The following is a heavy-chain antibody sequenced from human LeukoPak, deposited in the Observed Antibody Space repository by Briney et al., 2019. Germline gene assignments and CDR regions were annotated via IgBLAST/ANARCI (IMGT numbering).Heavy chain of an antibody. CDR1: GGSISRNTW. J-gene: IGHJ3*01. Sequence: SETLYLTCAVSGGSISRNTWWTWVRQPPGKGLEWIGEVFHNGSTNYNPSLKSRVTISVDKSKNQFSLKMNSVTAADTAVYLCARYCGTDCYSGPPHAFDVWGQGTMVTVSS. CDR2: VFHNGST. D-gene: IGHD2-21*02. V-gene: IGHV4-4*02. CDR3: ARYCGTDCYSGPPHAFDV.